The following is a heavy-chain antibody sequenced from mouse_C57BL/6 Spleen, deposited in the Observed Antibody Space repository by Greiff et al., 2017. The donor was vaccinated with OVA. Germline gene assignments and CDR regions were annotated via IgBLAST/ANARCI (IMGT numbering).Heavy chain of an antibody. CDR2: IYPRDGST. V-gene: IGHV1-78*01. CDR3: ARRGPLGYFDV. CDR1: CYTFTVYS. Sequence: QVQLQQSDAVLVNPGASVKISCKVSCYTFTVYSIHWMKQRPEQGLELIGYIYPRDGSTKYNEKFKGKATLTADKSSSTAYMQLNSLTSEDSAVYFCARRGPLGYFDVWGTGTTVTVSS. J-gene: IGHJ1*03.